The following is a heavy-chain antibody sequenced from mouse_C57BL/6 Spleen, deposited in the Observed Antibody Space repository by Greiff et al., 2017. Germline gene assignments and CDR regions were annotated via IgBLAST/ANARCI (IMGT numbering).Heavy chain of an antibody. Sequence: QVQLQQPGTELVKPGASVKLSCKASGYTFTSYWMHWVKQRPGQGLEWIGNINPSNGGTNYNEKFKSKATLTVDKSSSTAYMQLSSLTSEDSAVYDCAREVAYDRAWFAYWGQGTLVTVSA. CDR3: AREVAYDRAWFAY. V-gene: IGHV1-53*01. CDR2: INPSNGGT. J-gene: IGHJ3*01. CDR1: GYTFTSYW. D-gene: IGHD2-3*01.